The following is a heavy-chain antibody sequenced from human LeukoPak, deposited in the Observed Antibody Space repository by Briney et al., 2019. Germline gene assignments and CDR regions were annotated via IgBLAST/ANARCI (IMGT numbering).Heavy chain of an antibody. D-gene: IGHD3-9*01. CDR2: IYSSRST. J-gene: IGHJ5*02. CDR3: ARWDFDHHGWLDP. Sequence: PSETLSLTCTVSGGSMSSYYWSWIRQPAGKGLECIGRIYSSRSTNYNPSLKSRVTMSVDTSKSQFFLKLSSVTAADTPVYYCARWDFDHHGWLDPWGQGTLVTVSS. CDR1: GGSMSSYY. V-gene: IGHV4-4*07.